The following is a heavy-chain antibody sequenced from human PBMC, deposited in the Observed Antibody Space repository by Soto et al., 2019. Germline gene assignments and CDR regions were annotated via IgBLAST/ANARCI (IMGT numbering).Heavy chain of an antibody. CDR2: IIPIFGTA. J-gene: IGHJ5*02. Sequence: SVNVSCKASGGTNSGYAISWVRQAPGQGLEWMGGIIPIFGTANYAQKFQGRVTITADESTSTAYMELSSLRSEDTAVYYCARVSFPRGYSYGYFDPWGQGTLVTVSS. CDR3: ARVSFPRGYSYGYFDP. D-gene: IGHD5-18*01. CDR1: GGTNSGYA. V-gene: IGHV1-69*13.